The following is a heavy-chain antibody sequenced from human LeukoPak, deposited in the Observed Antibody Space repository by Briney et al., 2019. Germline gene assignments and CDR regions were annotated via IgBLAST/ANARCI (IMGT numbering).Heavy chain of an antibody. Sequence: GGSLRLSCAASGFTVSSGYMSWVRQAPGKGLEWVSVIHGDGSTYYADSVKGRFTISRDNSKNTLYLQMNSLRAEDTAVYYCARGESSDCTCIDYWGQGTLVSVSS. CDR2: IHGDGST. CDR1: GFTVSSGY. D-gene: IGHD2-21*02. J-gene: IGHJ4*02. V-gene: IGHV3-53*01. CDR3: ARGESSDCTCIDY.